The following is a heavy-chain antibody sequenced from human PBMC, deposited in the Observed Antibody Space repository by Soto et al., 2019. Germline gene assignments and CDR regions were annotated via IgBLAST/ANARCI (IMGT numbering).Heavy chain of an antibody. CDR1: GASITSDSYY. CDR3: ARQYDLLAGNNWFDP. J-gene: IGHJ5*01. V-gene: IGHV4-39*01. D-gene: IGHD3-9*01. Sequence: SETLSLTCTVSGASITSDSYYWGWIRQPPGKGLEWIGTIYYTESTYYNPSLKSRVTISVDTSMNHFSLKLSSVTAADTAVYYCARQYDLLAGNNWFDPWGRGTQVTVSS. CDR2: IYYTEST.